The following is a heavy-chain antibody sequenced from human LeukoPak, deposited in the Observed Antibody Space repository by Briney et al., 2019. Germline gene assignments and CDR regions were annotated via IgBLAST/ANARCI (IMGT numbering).Heavy chain of an antibody. CDR1: GYTFTSYG. J-gene: IGHJ3*02. Sequence: ASVKVSCKASGYTFTSYGISGVRQAPGQGLEWMGWISAYNGNTNYAQKLQGRVTMTTDTSTSTAYMELRSLRSDDTAVYYCARDYSYSSGWQDAFDIWGQGTMVTVSS. D-gene: IGHD6-19*01. V-gene: IGHV1-18*01. CDR2: ISAYNGNT. CDR3: ARDYSYSSGWQDAFDI.